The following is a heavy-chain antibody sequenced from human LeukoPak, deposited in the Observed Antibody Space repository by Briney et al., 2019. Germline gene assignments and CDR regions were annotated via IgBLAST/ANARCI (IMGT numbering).Heavy chain of an antibody. J-gene: IGHJ6*03. V-gene: IGHV4-34*01. D-gene: IGHD3-10*01. CDR1: GGSFSGYY. Sequence: SETLSLTCAVYGGSFSGYYWSWIRQPPGKGLEWIGEINHSGSTNYNPSLKSRVTMSVDTSKNQFSLKLSSVTAADTAVYYCARFVYGSGSPTYMDVWGKGTTVTISS. CDR3: ARFVYGSGSPTYMDV. CDR2: INHSGST.